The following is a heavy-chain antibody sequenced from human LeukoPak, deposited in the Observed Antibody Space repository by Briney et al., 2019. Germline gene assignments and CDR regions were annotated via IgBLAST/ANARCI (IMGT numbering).Heavy chain of an antibody. Sequence: ASVKVSCKASGYTFTSYGISWVRQAPGQGLEWMGWISAYNGNTNYAQKLQGRVTMTTDTSTSTAYMELRSLRSDDTAVYYCARDQMGFYYDCSGYVELFDYWGQGTLVTVSS. CDR3: ARDQMGFYYDCSGYVELFDY. D-gene: IGHD3-22*01. V-gene: IGHV1-18*01. CDR2: ISAYNGNT. CDR1: GYTFTSYG. J-gene: IGHJ4*02.